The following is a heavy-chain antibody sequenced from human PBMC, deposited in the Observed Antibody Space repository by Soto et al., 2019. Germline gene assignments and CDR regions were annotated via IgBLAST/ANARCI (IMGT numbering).Heavy chain of an antibody. Sequence: QLVESGGGVVQPGRSLRLSCAASGFTFSLYGMHWVRQAPGKGLEWVAVTSYDGSNKYYADSVKGRFTISRDNSKNTLYLQMNSLRAEDTAVYYCAKESEYSGYDVYDYYDGMDVWGQGTTVTVSS. J-gene: IGHJ6*02. CDR2: TSYDGSNK. V-gene: IGHV3-30*18. CDR1: GFTFSLYG. D-gene: IGHD5-12*01. CDR3: AKESEYSGYDVYDYYDGMDV.